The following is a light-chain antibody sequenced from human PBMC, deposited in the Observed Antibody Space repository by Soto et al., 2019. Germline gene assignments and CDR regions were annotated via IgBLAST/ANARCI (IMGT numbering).Light chain of an antibody. V-gene: IGLV6-57*04. J-gene: IGLJ2*01. CDR1: SGSIASNY. Sequence: FMLTQPHSVSESPGKTVTISCSRSSGSIASNYVQWYRQRPGSAPTTVIYEDNQRPSGVPDRFSGSIDSSSNSASLTISGLKTEDEADYYCQSYDSSSVIFGGGTQLTVL. CDR3: QSYDSSSVI. CDR2: EDN.